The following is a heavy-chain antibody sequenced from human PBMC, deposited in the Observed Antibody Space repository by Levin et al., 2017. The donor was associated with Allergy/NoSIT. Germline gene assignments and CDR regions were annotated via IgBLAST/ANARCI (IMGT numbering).Heavy chain of an antibody. Sequence: GGSLRLSCAASGFTFGNYTLHWVRQAPGKGLEYVSAITGNGGSTYYANSVKGRFTISRDNSKNTLYLQMGSLRGEDMAVYYCARDRGTTGWTSAYWGQGTLVTVSA. J-gene: IGHJ4*02. CDR1: GFTFGNYT. CDR3: ARDRGTTGWTSAY. CDR2: ITGNGGST. D-gene: IGHD1-1*01. V-gene: IGHV3-64*01.